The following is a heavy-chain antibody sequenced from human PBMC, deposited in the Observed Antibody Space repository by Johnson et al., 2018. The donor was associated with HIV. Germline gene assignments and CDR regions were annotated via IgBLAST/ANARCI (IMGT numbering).Heavy chain of an antibody. CDR1: GFTFSSYA. CDR2: ISYDGSNK. J-gene: IGHJ3*02. CDR3: ARDPSPSSYRAFDI. Sequence: QVQLVESGGGVVQPGRSLRLSCAASGFTFSSYAMHWVRQAPGKGLAWVAVISYDGSNKYYADYVKGRFTISRDNSKNTLYLQMNSLRAEDTAVYYCARDPSPSSYRAFDIWGQGTMVTVSS. D-gene: IGHD5-12*01. V-gene: IGHV3-30-3*01.